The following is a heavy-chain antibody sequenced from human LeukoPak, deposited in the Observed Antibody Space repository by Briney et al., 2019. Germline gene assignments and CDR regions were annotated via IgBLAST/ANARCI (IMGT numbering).Heavy chain of an antibody. CDR1: DFIFSTYV. J-gene: IGHJ4*02. D-gene: IGHD3-9*01. CDR3: ARASRYFDWLPKKSYYFDY. V-gene: IGHV4-34*01. Sequence: GSLRLSCAASDFIFSTYVFHWVRQAPGKGLEWIGEINHSGSTNYNPSLKSRVTISVDTSKNQFSLKLSSVTAADTAVYYCARASRYFDWLPKKSYYFDYWGQGTLVTVSS. CDR2: INHSGST.